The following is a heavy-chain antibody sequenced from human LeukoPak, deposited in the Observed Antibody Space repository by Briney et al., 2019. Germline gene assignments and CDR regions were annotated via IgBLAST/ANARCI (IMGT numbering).Heavy chain of an antibody. CDR1: GFTFSSYA. J-gene: IGHJ4*02. CDR2: ISSSSTYI. V-gene: IGHV3-21*01. Sequence: KTGGSLRLSCAASGFTFSSYALSWVRQAPGKGLEWVSTISSSSTYIYYADSVKGRITISRDNAKNSLSLQMNSLRAEDTAVYYYARDLSTGGASDYWGQGTLVTVSS. D-gene: IGHD3-16*01. CDR3: ARDLSTGGASDY.